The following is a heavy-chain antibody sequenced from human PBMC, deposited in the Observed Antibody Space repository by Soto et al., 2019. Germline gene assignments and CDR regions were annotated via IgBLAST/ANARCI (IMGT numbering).Heavy chain of an antibody. CDR2: LTFDGKNK. CDR3: TRDLLAGHDVY. J-gene: IGHJ4*02. Sequence: QVQLVESGGGVVQPGRSLRLSCAASGFTFRNFAMHWVRQAPGKGLEWLAVLTFDGKNKSYAGSVKGRFTISRDTSKNTLYLQMNSLRIDDTAVYFCTRDLLAGHDVYWGQGTLVTVSS. V-gene: IGHV3-30*04. CDR1: GFTFRNFA. D-gene: IGHD5-12*01.